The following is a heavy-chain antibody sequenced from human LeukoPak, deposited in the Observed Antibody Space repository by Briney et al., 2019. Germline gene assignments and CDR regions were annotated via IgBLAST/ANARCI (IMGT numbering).Heavy chain of an antibody. CDR2: ISGSGGST. V-gene: IGHV3-23*01. Sequence: GGSLRLSCAASGFTFTSYAMSWVRQAPGKGLEWVSAISGSGGSTYYADSVKGRFTISRDNSKNTLYLQMNSLRAEDTAVYYCAKHRGGWFGEFRNPHYFDYWGQGILVTVSS. CDR3: AKHRGGWFGEFRNPHYFDY. J-gene: IGHJ4*02. D-gene: IGHD3-10*01. CDR1: GFTFTSYA.